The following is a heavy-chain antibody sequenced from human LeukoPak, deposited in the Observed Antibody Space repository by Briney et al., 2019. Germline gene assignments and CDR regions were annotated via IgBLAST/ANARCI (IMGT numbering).Heavy chain of an antibody. CDR1: GGSFSGHY. D-gene: IGHD6-13*01. J-gene: IGHJ5*02. CDR3: AREAPVAAAGTNWFDP. CDR2: INDSGST. V-gene: IGHV4-34*01. Sequence: SETLSLTCVVYGGSFSGHYWSWIRQRPGKGLEWIGEINDSGSTDYNPSLKSRVTISVDTSKNQFSLQLNSVTPEDTAVYYCAREAPVAAAGTNWFDPWGQGTLVTVSS.